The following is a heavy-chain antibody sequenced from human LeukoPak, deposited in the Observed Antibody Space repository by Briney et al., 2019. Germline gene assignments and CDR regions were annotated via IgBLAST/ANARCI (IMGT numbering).Heavy chain of an antibody. CDR1: GFTFSSYA. CDR2: IWYDGSNK. V-gene: IGHV3-30*07. D-gene: IGHD3-10*01. J-gene: IGHJ5*02. Sequence: GGSLRLSCAASGFTFSSYAMHWVRQAPGKGLEWVAVIWYDGSNKYYADSVKGRFTISRDNSKNTLYLQMNSLRAEDTAVYYCARNSYGSGSYVSGWFDPWGQGTLVTVSS. CDR3: ARNSYGSGSYVSGWFDP.